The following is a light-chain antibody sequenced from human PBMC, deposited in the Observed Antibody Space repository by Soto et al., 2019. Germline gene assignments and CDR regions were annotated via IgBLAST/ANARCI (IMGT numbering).Light chain of an antibody. J-gene: IGKJ3*01. CDR3: QQSYSIPFT. CDR2: DAS. V-gene: IGKV1-39*01. Sequence: DIQMTQSPSSLSASVGDRVNITCRASLSVSSYVSWYQQKPGNAPRLLIYDASNLQSGVPSSFSGSGSGTDFTLTINSLQPDDSATYYCQQSYSIPFTFGPGTKVDIK. CDR1: LSVSSY.